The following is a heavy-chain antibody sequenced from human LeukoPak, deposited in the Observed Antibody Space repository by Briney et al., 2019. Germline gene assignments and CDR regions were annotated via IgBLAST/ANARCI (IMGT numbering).Heavy chain of an antibody. CDR2: IYYSGST. CDR3: ASQQYYYDSSGLYFDY. V-gene: IGHV4-30-4*01. D-gene: IGHD3-22*01. CDR1: GGSTSSGANY. Sequence: TLSLSCTVSGGSTSSGANYWSWIRQPPGNGLEWIGYIYYSGSTYYNPSLKSRVTISLVTSKNQFSLKLSSVTAADTAVYYCASQQYYYDSSGLYFDYWGQGTLVTVSS. J-gene: IGHJ4*02.